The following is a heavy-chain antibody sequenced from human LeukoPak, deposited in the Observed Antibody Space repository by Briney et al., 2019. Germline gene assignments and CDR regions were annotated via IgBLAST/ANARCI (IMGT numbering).Heavy chain of an antibody. CDR3: ARDTTVTTSFHFDY. CDR1: GGSISSGGYY. J-gene: IGHJ4*02. V-gene: IGHV4-30-4*01. CDR2: IYYSGST. D-gene: IGHD4-17*01. Sequence: PSQTLSLTCTVSGGSISSGGYYWSWIRQPPGEGLEWIGYIYYSGSTYYHPSLKSRVTISLDTSKNQFSLKLSSVTAADTAVYYCARDTTVTTSFHFDYWGQGTLVTVSS.